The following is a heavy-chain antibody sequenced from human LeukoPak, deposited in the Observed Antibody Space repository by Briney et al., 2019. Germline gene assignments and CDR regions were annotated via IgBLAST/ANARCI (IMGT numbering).Heavy chain of an antibody. CDR1: GFTFSSSG. J-gene: IGHJ6*02. CDR3: AKGIATTGPYYYVMDV. CDR2: ISDSGGST. Sequence: GGSLRLSCVASGFTFSSSGMSWCRHAPGKGLAWGSGISDSGGSTYYADSVKGRFTISRDNSKNTLYLQMNSLRAEDTAVYYCAKGIATTGPYYYVMDVWGQGTTVTVSS. D-gene: IGHD6-13*01. V-gene: IGHV3-23*01.